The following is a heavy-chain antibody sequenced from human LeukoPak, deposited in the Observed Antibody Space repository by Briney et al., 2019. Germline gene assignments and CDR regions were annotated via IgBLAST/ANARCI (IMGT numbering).Heavy chain of an antibody. V-gene: IGHV4-34*01. J-gene: IGHJ4*02. CDR2: INHSGST. Sequence: SETLSLTCAVYGGSFSIYDWSWIRQPPGKGLEWLGEINHSGSTNYNPSLKSRVTISVDTSKNQFSLKLSSVTAADTAVYYCARTARRYTNSWYRQYYFDYWGQGTLVTVSS. CDR1: GGSFSIYD. D-gene: IGHD6-13*01. CDR3: ARTARRYTNSWYRQYYFDY.